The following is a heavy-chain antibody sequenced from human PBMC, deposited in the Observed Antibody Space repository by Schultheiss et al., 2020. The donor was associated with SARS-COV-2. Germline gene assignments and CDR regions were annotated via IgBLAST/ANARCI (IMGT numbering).Heavy chain of an antibody. V-gene: IGHV4-61*01. CDR1: GGSVSSGSHF. Sequence: SETLSLTCTVSGGSVSSGSHFWGWIRQPPGKGLEWIGYIYYSGSTNYNPSLKSRVTISVDTSKNQFSLKLSSVTAADTAVYYCARISGDYYYAMDVWGQGTTVTVSS. D-gene: IGHD3-3*01. CDR2: IYYSGST. CDR3: ARISGDYYYAMDV. J-gene: IGHJ6*02.